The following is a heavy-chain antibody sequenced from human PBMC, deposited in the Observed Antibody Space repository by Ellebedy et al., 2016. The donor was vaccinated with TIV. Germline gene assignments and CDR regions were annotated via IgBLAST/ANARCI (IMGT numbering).Heavy chain of an antibody. D-gene: IGHD1-1*01. CDR1: GGSISSGGYY. V-gene: IGHV4-31*01. Sequence: MPSETLSLTCTVSGGSISSGGYYWSWIRQHPGKGLEWIGYIYYSGSTYYNPSLKSLVTISVDTSKNQFSLKLSSVTAADTAVYYCARGRHNDAFDIWGQGIMVTVSS. CDR3: ARGRHNDAFDI. CDR2: IYYSGST. J-gene: IGHJ3*02.